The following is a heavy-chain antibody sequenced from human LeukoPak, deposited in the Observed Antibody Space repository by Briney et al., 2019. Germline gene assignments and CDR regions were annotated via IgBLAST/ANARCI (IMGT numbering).Heavy chain of an antibody. CDR3: VGSGKQWLAFDS. J-gene: IGHJ4*02. Sequence: GGSLRLSCSASGFTFSSYAMHWVRQAPGQGLEYVSAITTNGGYTYYADSVKGRFTVSRDNSKNTLFLQMSSLRPEDTAVYYCVGSGKQWLAFDSWGQGTLVTVSS. D-gene: IGHD6-19*01. CDR1: GFTFSSYA. V-gene: IGHV3-64D*09. CDR2: ITTNGGYT.